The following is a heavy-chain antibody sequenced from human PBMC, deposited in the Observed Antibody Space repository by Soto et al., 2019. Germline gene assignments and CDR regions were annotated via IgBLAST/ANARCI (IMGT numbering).Heavy chain of an antibody. V-gene: IGHV1-69*01. D-gene: IGHD2-15*01. CDR2: IIPIFGTA. CDR3: VYFSGGSCYSNPWFDP. CDR1: GGTFSSYA. Sequence: QVQLVQSGAEVKKPGSSVKVSCKASGGTFSSYAISWVRQAPGQGLEWMGGIIPIFGTANYAQKFQGRVTITADESTRTAYMELSSLRSEDTAVYYCVYFSGGSCYSNPWFDPWCQGTLVTVSS. J-gene: IGHJ5*02.